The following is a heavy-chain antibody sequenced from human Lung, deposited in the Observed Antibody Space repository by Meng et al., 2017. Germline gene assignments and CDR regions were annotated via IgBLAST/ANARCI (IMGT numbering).Heavy chain of an antibody. J-gene: IGHJ2*01. V-gene: IGHV1-18*01. D-gene: IGHD6-13*01. CDR2: ISVKNGEA. Sequence: LLVRSGVDARKPWASMKGSCKAAGYIFTNYDISGVRQAPGQGLEWMGWISVKNGEAKYPQNFQGRVTMTTDTTTSTAYMELRSLTSDDTAVYYCARYVPNGSFWYFDFWGRGTLVTVSS. CDR3: ARYVPNGSFWYFDF. CDR1: GYIFTNYD.